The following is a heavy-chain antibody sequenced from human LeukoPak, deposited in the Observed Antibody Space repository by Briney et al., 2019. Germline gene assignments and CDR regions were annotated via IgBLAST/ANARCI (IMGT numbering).Heavy chain of an antibody. V-gene: IGHV4-34*01. CDR3: ARGPGTVGLSP. Sequence: SETLSLTCNVSGGSFTNYYWSWIRQTPEKGLEWIGQINHSGDTSYNPSLRSRVTLSVDRSKNQFSLKVTSVSAADTGVYYCARGPGTVGLSPWGQGTLVTVSS. CDR1: GGSFTNYY. J-gene: IGHJ5*02. CDR2: INHSGDT. D-gene: IGHD1/OR15-1a*01.